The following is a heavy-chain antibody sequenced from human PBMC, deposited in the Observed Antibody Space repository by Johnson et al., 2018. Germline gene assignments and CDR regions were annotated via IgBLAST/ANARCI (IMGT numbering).Heavy chain of an antibody. CDR1: GFTFSSYA. CDR2: ISYDGSNK. D-gene: IGHD2-15*01. CDR3: ARDRGYCSGGSCYRYFQH. V-gene: IGHV3-30-3*01. Sequence: QVQLVESGGGVVQPGRSLRLSCAASGFTFSSYAMHWVRQAPGKGLEWVAVISYDGSNKYYADSVKVRFTISRDNSKNTLYLQMKSLRAEDTAVYYCARDRGYCSGGSCYRYFQHWGQGTLVTVSS. J-gene: IGHJ1*01.